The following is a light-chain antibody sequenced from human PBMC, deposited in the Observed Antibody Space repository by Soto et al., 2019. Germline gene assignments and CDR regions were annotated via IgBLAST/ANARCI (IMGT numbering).Light chain of an antibody. CDR3: QQYYTYPWT. Sequence: DIHMTQSPSTLSASVLDRVTITCRASQNITNYFNWYQQKPGKAPTLLIYAASRFSGSGSGTEFILTISSLQPDDFATYYCQQYYTYPWTFGQGTKVDI. CDR2: A. J-gene: IGKJ1*01. CDR1: QNITNY. V-gene: IGKV1-5*01.